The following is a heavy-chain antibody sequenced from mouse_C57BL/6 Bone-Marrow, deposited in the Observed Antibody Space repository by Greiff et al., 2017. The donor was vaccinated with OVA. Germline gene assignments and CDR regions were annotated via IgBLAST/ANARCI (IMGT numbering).Heavy chain of an antibody. CDR2: IYPGDGDT. Sequence: QVQLQQSGPELVKPGASVKISCKASGYAFSSSWMNWVKQRPGKGLEWIGRIYPGDGDTNYNGKFKGKATLTADKASSTAYMQLSSLTSEDSAVYFGAKRRLLLDYWGQGTTLTVSS. D-gene: IGHD1-1*01. J-gene: IGHJ2*01. CDR1: GYAFSSSW. CDR3: AKRRLLLDY. V-gene: IGHV1-82*01.